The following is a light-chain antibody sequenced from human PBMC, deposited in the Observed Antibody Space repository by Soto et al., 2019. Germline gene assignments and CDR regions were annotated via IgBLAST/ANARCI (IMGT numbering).Light chain of an antibody. CDR2: DAS. CDR1: QSVSSS. J-gene: IGKJ4*01. CDR3: QQYNNWPLG. V-gene: IGKV3-15*01. Sequence: EIVMTQSPATLSVSPGDRATLSCRASQSVSSSLAWYQQIPGQAPRLLIYDASTRATGIPARFGGSGSGTEFTLTISSLQSEDFAVYYCQQYNNWPLGFGGGTKVEIK.